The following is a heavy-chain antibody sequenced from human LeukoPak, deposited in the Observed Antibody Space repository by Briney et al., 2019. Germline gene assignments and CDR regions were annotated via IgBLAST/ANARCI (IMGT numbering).Heavy chain of an antibody. CDR1: GFTFSSYG. CDR2: IRYDGSNK. Sequence: QAGGSLRLSCAASGFTFSSYGMHWVRQAPGKGLEWVAFIRYDGSNKYYADSVKGRFTISRDNSKNTLYLQMNSLRAEDTAVYYCAKDGDVLLWFGDLTYKDVWGKGTTVTVSS. V-gene: IGHV3-30*02. CDR3: AKDGDVLLWFGDLTYKDV. J-gene: IGHJ6*03. D-gene: IGHD3-10*01.